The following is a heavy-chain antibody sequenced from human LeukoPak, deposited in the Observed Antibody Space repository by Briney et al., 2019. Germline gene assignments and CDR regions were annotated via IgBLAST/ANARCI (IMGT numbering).Heavy chain of an antibody. V-gene: IGHV1-46*01. J-gene: IGHJ6*02. CDR3: ARDSGYYYCGMDV. Sequence: ASVKVSCKASGYTFTSYHMHWVRQAPGQGLEWMGIINPGDTTTTYAQRFQGRVTMTRDTSTSTVYMELSSLRSEDTGVYYCARDSGYYYCGMDVWGQGTTVTVSS. CDR1: GYTFTSYH. CDR2: INPGDTTT.